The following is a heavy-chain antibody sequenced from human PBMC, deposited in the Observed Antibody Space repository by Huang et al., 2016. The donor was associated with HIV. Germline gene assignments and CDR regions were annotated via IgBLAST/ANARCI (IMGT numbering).Heavy chain of an antibody. D-gene: IGHD4-4*01. CDR2: ISYNGGKN. CDR3: TREFTTSVQFFDL. V-gene: IGHV3-30*04. CDR1: GFTFRTYT. J-gene: IGHJ4*02. Sequence: GGGVVQPGISLRLSCAASGFTFRTYTFHWVRQAPGTGLGCVAGISYNGGKNFYADSVKGRFTISRDNSKNTVYLEVSSPRPEDSAVYYCTREFTTSVQFFDLWGQGTLVTVSS.